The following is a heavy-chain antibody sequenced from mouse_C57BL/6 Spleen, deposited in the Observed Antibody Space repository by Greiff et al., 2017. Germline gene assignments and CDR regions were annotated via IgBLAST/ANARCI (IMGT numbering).Heavy chain of an antibody. CDR3: ARYYYGSSYGYFDV. CDR1: GYTFTSYW. CDR2: IDPNSGGT. V-gene: IGHV1-72*01. J-gene: IGHJ1*03. D-gene: IGHD1-1*01. Sequence: QVHVKQPGAELVKPGASVKLSCKASGYTFTSYWMHWVKQRPGRGLAWIGRIDPNSGGTKYNEKLKSKATLTVDKPSSTAYVQLSSLTSEDSAVYYCARYYYGSSYGYFDVWGTGTTVTGAS.